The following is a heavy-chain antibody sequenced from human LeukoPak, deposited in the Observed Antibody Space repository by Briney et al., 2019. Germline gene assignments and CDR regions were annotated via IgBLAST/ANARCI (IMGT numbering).Heavy chain of an antibody. CDR3: ARGVSSTWYGDFGY. CDR1: GGSIRSSY. D-gene: IGHD6-13*01. CDR2: IYYSGST. Sequence: SETLSLTCTVSGGSIRSSYWSWIRQPPGKGLEWIGYIYYSGSTNYNPSLTSRVTISVDTSKNQFSLNLSSVTAADTAVYYCARGVSSTWYGDFGYWGQGTLVTVSS. J-gene: IGHJ4*02. V-gene: IGHV4-59*01.